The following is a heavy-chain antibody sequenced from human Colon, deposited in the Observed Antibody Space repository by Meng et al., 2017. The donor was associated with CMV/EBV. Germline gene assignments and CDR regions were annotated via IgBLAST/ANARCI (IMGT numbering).Heavy chain of an antibody. J-gene: IGHJ4*02. Sequence: VDLVESGGGSVQTGGSLSLSVAASGFTSSTYWMHGVRQGPGKGPVWLSRISGDGGMTSYADSVKGRFTISRDNAKNTLYLQMNSLRVEDTAVYYCARGVGESLGWEMGYWGQGTLVTVSS. CDR1: GFTSSTYW. CDR3: ARGVGESLGWEMGY. V-gene: IGHV3-74*01. CDR2: ISGDGGMT. D-gene: IGHD1-26*01.